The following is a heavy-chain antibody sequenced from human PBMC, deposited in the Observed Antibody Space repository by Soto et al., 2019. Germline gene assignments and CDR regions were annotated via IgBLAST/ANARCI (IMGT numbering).Heavy chain of an antibody. CDR2: IWHDGSKT. D-gene: IGHD6-6*01. J-gene: IGHJ6*02. Sequence: GGALRLSCAATGFSVSSYGMHWVRQAPGKGLEGVAVIWHDGSKTYYADSVKGRRMISRDNSKNTLYVQINSLRAEHRGVYFCAIEEYDSYYGMEVLGPGTTVTVSS. CDR3: AIEEYDSYYGMEV. CDR1: GFSVSSYG. V-gene: IGHV3-33*01.